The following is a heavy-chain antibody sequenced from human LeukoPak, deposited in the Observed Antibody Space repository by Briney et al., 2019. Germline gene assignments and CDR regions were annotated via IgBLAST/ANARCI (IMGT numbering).Heavy chain of an antibody. CDR3: ARDLYYYDSSGDIEDY. D-gene: IGHD3-22*01. CDR1: GYTFTGYY. V-gene: IGHV1-2*06. Sequence: ASVKVSCKASGYTFTGYYMHWVRQAPGQGLEWMGRINPNSGFTNYAQKFQDRVTMTRDTSINTAYIELSRLRSDDTAVYYCARDLYYYDSSGDIEDYWGQGTLVTVSS. CDR2: INPNSGFT. J-gene: IGHJ4*02.